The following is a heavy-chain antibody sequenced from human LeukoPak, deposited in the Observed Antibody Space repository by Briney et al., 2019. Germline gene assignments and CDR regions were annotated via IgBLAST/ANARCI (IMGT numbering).Heavy chain of an antibody. Sequence: PSETLSLTCAVYGGSFSGYYWSWIRQPPGKGLEWIGEINHSGSTNYNPSLKSRVTISVDTSKNQFSLKLSSVTAADTAVYYCARLQYYDILTGYYPGAFDIWGQGTMVTVSS. CDR1: GGSFSGYY. V-gene: IGHV4-34*01. CDR2: INHSGST. D-gene: IGHD3-9*01. J-gene: IGHJ3*02. CDR3: ARLQYYDILTGYYPGAFDI.